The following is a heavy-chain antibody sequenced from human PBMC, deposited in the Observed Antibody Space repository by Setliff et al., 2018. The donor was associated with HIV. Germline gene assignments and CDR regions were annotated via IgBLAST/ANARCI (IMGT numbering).Heavy chain of an antibody. Sequence: SVKVSCKTSGYNFENYVFTWVRQAPGQGLEWMGGVTPILHTTNYAQKFQGRVTITADISTRTVYMELSSLTSEDTAIYYCARDHQTMLWLDYWGQGTLVTVSS. V-gene: IGHV1-69*10. J-gene: IGHJ4*02. CDR3: ARDHQTMLWLDY. CDR2: VTPILHTT. D-gene: IGHD2-21*01. CDR1: GYNFENYV.